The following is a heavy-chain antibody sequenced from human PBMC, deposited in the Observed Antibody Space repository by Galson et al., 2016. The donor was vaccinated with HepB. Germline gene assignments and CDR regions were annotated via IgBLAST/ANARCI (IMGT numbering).Heavy chain of an antibody. CDR3: ARQKAVFALYYFDY. Sequence: VKVSCQASGGPFSSYAISWVRQAPGQGLEWMGRIIPILGIANYAQKFQGRVTITADKSTSTAYMELSSLRSEDTAVYYCARQKAVFALYYFDYWGQGTLVTVSS. V-gene: IGHV1-69*10. CDR2: IIPILGIA. J-gene: IGHJ4*02. CDR1: GGPFSSYA.